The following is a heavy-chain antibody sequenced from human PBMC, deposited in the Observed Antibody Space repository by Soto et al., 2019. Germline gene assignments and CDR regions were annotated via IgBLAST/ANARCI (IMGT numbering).Heavy chain of an antibody. Sequence: PSATLPLSYNGSGGTMSSYYWSWFRQPKGKGLEWIGYIYYSGSTNYNPSLKSRVTISVDTSKNQFSRKLSSVTAAVTAVYYCARHASVLRFLEWLPGLGFDPWGQGTLLTVSS. D-gene: IGHD3-3*01. CDR3: ARHASVLRFLEWLPGLGFDP. J-gene: IGHJ5*02. CDR2: IYYSGST. CDR1: GGTMSSYY. V-gene: IGHV4-59*08.